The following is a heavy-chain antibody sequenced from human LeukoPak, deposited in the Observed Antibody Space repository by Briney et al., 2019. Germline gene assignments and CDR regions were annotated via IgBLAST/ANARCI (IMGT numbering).Heavy chain of an antibody. Sequence: SETLSLTCAVSGGSFSGYYWTWIRQPPGKGLEWIGEINHSGSTNYNPSLKSRVTISVDTSKNQFSLKLSSVTAADTAVYYCARRGGTGTHGVEFDPWGQGTLVTVSS. CDR3: ARRGGTGTHGVEFDP. V-gene: IGHV4-34*01. D-gene: IGHD1-7*01. CDR1: GGSFSGYY. J-gene: IGHJ5*02. CDR2: INHSGST.